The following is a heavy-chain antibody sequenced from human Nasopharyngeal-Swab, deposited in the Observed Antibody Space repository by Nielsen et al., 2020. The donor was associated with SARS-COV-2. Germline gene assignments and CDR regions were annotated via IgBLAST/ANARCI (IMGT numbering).Heavy chain of an antibody. CDR2: IYYSGST. J-gene: IGHJ4*02. D-gene: IGHD4-17*01. CDR3: ARQRPGDYEDY. V-gene: IGHV4-59*08. Sequence: WIRQPPGKGLEWIGYIYYSGSTNYNPSLKSRVPISVDTSKNQFSLKLSSVTAADTAVYYCARQRPGDYEDYWGQGTLVTVSS.